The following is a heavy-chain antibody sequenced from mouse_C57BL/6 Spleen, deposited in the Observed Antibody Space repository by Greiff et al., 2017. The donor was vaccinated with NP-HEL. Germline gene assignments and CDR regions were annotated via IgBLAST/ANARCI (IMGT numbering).Heavy chain of an antibody. J-gene: IGHJ4*01. CDR1: GYTFTSYW. Sequence: QVQLQQPGAELVKPGASVKLSCKASGYTFTSYWMHWVKQRPGQGLEWIGMIHPNSGSTNYNEKFKSKATLTVDKSSSTAYMQLSSLTSEDSAVYYCATGITTVVATDYAMDYWGQGTSVTVSS. CDR3: ATGITTVVATDYAMDY. V-gene: IGHV1-64*01. D-gene: IGHD1-1*01. CDR2: IHPNSGST.